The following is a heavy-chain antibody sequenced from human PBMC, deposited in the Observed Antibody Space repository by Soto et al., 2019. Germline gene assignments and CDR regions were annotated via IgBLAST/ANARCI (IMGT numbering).Heavy chain of an antibody. CDR1: GFTFSSYA. D-gene: IGHD6-13*01. V-gene: IGHV3-30-3*01. Sequence: PGGSLRLSCAASGFTFSSYAMHWVRQAPGKGLEWVAVISYDGSNKYYADSVKGRFTISRDNSKNTLCLQMNSLRAEDTAVYYCARPSLGQLVPSIYYYYYGMDVWGQGTTVTVSS. CDR2: ISYDGSNK. J-gene: IGHJ6*02. CDR3: ARPSLGQLVPSIYYYYYGMDV.